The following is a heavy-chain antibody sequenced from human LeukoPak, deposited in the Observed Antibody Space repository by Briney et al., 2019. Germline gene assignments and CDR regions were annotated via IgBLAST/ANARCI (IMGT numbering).Heavy chain of an antibody. CDR3: ARRSLPYNWFDP. J-gene: IGHJ5*02. Sequence: PSETLSLTCTVSGGSITNSYWSWIRQPPGKGLEWIGCIYYSGSTNYNPSLKSRVTISVDTSKNQFSLKLSSVTAADTAVYYCARRSLPYNWFDPWGQGTLVTVSS. V-gene: IGHV4-59*08. CDR2: IYYSGST. CDR1: GGSITNSY. D-gene: IGHD1-26*01.